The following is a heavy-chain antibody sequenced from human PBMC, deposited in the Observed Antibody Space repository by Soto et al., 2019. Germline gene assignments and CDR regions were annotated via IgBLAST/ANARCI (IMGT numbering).Heavy chain of an antibody. V-gene: IGHV3-13*01. D-gene: IGHD6-13*01. Sequence: GGSLRLSCAASGFPFSRYDMDWVRQATGKGLEWVSTIGTDGDTYFPDSVKGRFTISRENAKNSLYLQMNGLRAEDTAVYYCARVNKVAAAGSYYYAMDVWGQGTTVTVSS. CDR3: ARVNKVAAAGSYYYAMDV. CDR2: IGTDGDT. J-gene: IGHJ6*02. CDR1: GFPFSRYD.